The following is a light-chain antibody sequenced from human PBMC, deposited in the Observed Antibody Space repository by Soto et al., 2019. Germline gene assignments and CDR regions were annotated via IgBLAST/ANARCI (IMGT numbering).Light chain of an antibody. J-gene: IGKJ5*01. CDR2: DAS. V-gene: IGKV3-11*01. Sequence: EIVLTQSPATLSLSPGERVTFSCRASQSVSSYLAWYQQKPGQAPRLLIYDASNRATGIPARFSGSGSGTDFPLTISSLEPQDFAVYYCQQRSNWPPITFGQGTRLEIK. CDR1: QSVSSY. CDR3: QQRSNWPPIT.